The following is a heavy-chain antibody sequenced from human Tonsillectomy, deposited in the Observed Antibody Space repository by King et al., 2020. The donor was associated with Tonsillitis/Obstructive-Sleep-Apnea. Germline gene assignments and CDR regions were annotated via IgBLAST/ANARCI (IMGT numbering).Heavy chain of an antibody. CDR1: GFTFSRYS. V-gene: IGHV3-21*01. Sequence: VQLVESGGGLVKPGGSLRLSCAASGFTFSRYSMNWVRQAPGKGLEWVSFVSSSSSYIYYADSVKGRFTISRDNAKNSVYLHLNSLRAEDTAAYYCARSEDLVGSNAFDIWGQGTVVTVSS. D-gene: IGHD1-26*01. CDR2: VSSSSSYI. CDR3: ARSEDLVGSNAFDI. J-gene: IGHJ3*02.